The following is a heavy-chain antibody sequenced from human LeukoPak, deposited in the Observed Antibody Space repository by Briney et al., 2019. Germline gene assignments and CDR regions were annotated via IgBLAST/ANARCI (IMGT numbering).Heavy chain of an antibody. V-gene: IGHV3-11*06. CDR2: ISSSSSYT. CDR3: ARSLTYYDILTGYYGFDY. Sequence: PGGSLRLSCAASGFTFSDYYMSWTRQAPGKGLEWVSYISSSSSYTNYADSVKGRFTISRDNAKNSLYLQMNSLRAEDTAVYYCARSLTYYDILTGYYGFDYWGQGTLVTVSS. D-gene: IGHD3-9*01. CDR1: GFTFSDYY. J-gene: IGHJ4*02.